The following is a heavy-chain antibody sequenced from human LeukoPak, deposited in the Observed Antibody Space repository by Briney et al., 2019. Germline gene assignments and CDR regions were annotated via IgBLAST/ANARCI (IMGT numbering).Heavy chain of an antibody. V-gene: IGHV1-69-2*01. CDR2: VDPEDGET. D-gene: IGHD3-10*01. CDR3: ATSMVRGVINDY. CDR1: GYTFTDYY. Sequence: ATVKISCKVSGYTFTDYYMHWVQQAPGKGLEWMGLVDPEDGETIYAEKFQGRDTITADTSTDTAYMELSSLRSEVTAVYYCATSMVRGVINDYWGQGTLVTVSS. J-gene: IGHJ4*02.